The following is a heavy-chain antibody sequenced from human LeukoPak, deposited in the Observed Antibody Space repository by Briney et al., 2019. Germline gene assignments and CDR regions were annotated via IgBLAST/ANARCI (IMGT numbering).Heavy chain of an antibody. V-gene: IGHV3-30-3*01. CDR3: AAIVVVPTAARDGGATWFSSPGYFDY. J-gene: IGHJ4*02. CDR2: ISYDGSNK. CDR1: GFTFSSYA. D-gene: IGHD2-2*01. Sequence: GGSLRLSCAASGFTFSSYAMHWVRQAPGKGLEWVAVISYDGSNKYYADSVKGRFTISRDNSKNTLFLQMNSLRAEDTAVYYCAAIVVVPTAARDGGATWFSSPGYFDYWGQGTLVTVSS.